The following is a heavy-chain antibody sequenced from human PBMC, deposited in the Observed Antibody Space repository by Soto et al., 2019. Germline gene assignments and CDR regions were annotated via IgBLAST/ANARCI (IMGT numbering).Heavy chain of an antibody. CDR3: AKGGRQWLVTSDFNY. CDR2: VSHDGRNT. CDR1: GFTFSDYA. D-gene: IGHD6-19*01. V-gene: IGHV3-30*18. Sequence: VPLVESGGGVVQPGRSLRLSCAASGFTFSDYAMHWVRQAPGKGLEWVAVVSHDGRNTHYADSVKGRFTISRDSSKTTVCLEMTSLRAEDRAVYYCAKGGRQWLVTSDFNYWGQGALVTVSS. J-gene: IGHJ4*02.